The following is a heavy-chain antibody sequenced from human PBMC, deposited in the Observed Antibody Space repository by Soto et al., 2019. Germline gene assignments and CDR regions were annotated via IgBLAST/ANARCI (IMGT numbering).Heavy chain of an antibody. Sequence: SVKVSCKASGGTFSSYAISWVRQAPGQGLEWMGGIIPIFGTASYAQKFQGRVTITADESTSTAYMELSSLRSEDTAVYYCARGCSSTSCTFGYYGMDVWGQGTTVTVSS. CDR1: GGTFSSYA. CDR2: IIPIFGTA. D-gene: IGHD2-2*01. CDR3: ARGCSSTSCTFGYYGMDV. J-gene: IGHJ6*02. V-gene: IGHV1-69*13.